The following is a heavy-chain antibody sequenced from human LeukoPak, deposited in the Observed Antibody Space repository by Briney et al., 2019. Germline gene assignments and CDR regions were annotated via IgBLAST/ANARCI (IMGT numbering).Heavy chain of an antibody. D-gene: IGHD2-2*01. Sequence: SETLSLTCAVYGGSFSGYHWSWIRQPPGKGLEWIGEINHTGSTNYNPSLKSRVTISVDTSKNQFSLKLSSVTAADTAVYYCASRKIVVVPAANLMTDYWGQGTLVTVSS. J-gene: IGHJ4*02. CDR1: GGSFSGYH. V-gene: IGHV4-34*01. CDR3: ASRKIVVVPAANLMTDY. CDR2: INHTGST.